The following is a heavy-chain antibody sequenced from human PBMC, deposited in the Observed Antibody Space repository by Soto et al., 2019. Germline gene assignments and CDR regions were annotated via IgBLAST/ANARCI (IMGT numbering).Heavy chain of an antibody. CDR3: ASWYYYGSGTYYYYGMDV. D-gene: IGHD3-10*01. V-gene: IGHV1-69*13. CDR1: GGTFSSYA. J-gene: IGHJ6*02. CDR2: IIPIFGTA. Sequence: GASVKVSCKASGGTFSSYAISWVRQAPGQGLEWMGGIIPIFGTANYAQKFQGGVTITADESTSTAYTELSSLRSEDTAVYYCASWYYYGSGTYYYYGMDVWGQGTTVTVSS.